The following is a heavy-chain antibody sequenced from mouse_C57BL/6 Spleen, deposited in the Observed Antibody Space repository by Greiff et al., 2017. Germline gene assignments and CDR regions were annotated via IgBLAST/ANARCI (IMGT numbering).Heavy chain of an antibody. D-gene: IGHD1-1*01. V-gene: IGHV1-52*01. Sequence: QVQLKQPGAELVKPGASVKVSCKASGYTFTSYWMHWVKQRPIQGLEWIGNIDPSDSETHYNQKFKDKATLTVDKSSSTAYMQLSSLTSEDSAVYYCARAGSSPWFAYWGQGTLVTVSA. J-gene: IGHJ3*01. CDR3: ARAGSSPWFAY. CDR1: GYTFTSYW. CDR2: IDPSDSET.